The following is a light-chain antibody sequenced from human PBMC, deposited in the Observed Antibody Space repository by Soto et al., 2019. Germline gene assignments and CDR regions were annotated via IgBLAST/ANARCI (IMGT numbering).Light chain of an antibody. CDR3: SSYAGNNNFVV. J-gene: IGLJ2*01. V-gene: IGLV2-8*01. CDR1: SSDVGGYNY. CDR2: EVT. Sequence: QSALTQPPSASGSPGQSVTISCTGTSSDVGGYNYVSWYQQHPGKAPKLMIYEVTERPSGVPDRFSGSKSGNTASLTVSGLQAEDEADYYCSSYAGNNNFVVFGGGTKVTVL.